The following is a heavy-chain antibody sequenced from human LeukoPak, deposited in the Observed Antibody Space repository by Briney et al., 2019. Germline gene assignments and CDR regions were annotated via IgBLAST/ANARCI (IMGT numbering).Heavy chain of an antibody. D-gene: IGHD1-14*01. Sequence: PGGSLRLSCAASGFTFDDYGMSWVRQAPGKGLEWVSGISWNGGSTVYADSVRGRFTISRDNSKNTLYLQMNSLRVEDTAVYFCAKVFVLLRGTPENWFDPWGQGTLVTVSS. CDR3: AKVFVLLRGTPENWFDP. J-gene: IGHJ5*02. V-gene: IGHV3-20*04. CDR2: ISWNGGST. CDR1: GFTFDDYG.